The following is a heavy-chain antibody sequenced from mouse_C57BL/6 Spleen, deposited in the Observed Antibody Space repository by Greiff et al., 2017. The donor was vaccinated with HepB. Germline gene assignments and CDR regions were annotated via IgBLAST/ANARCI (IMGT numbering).Heavy chain of an antibody. D-gene: IGHD1-1*01. J-gene: IGHJ2*01. V-gene: IGHV1-52*01. CDR2: IDPSDSET. CDR1: GYTFTSYW. CDR3: AQLEYYSSIVYSFFS. Sequence: QVQLQQPGAELVRPGSSVKLSCKASGYTFTSYWMHWVKQRPIQGLEWIGNIDPSDSETHYNQKFKDKATLTVDKSSSTAYMQLSSLTSEDSAFYSSAQLEYYSSIVYSFFSWGASTPLTVSS.